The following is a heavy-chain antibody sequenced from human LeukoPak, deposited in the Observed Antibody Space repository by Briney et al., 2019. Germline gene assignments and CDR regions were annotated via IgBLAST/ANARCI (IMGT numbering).Heavy chain of an antibody. V-gene: IGHV3-7*05. CDR1: GFTDRRHW. CDR2: IKQDGSEK. J-gene: IGHJ4*02. CDR3: ARAAGQQPHIY. D-gene: IGHD6-13*01. Sequence: GGSLRLSCAASGFTDRRHWMSWVRQAPGKGLEWVANIKQDGSEKYYVDSVKGRITISRDNAKNSLYLQMSSLRAEDTAVYYCARAAGQQPHIYWGQETLVTVSS.